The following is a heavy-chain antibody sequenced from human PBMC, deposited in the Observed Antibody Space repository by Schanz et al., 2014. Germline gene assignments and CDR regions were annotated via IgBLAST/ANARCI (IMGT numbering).Heavy chain of an antibody. V-gene: IGHV3-15*01. D-gene: IGHD2-8*01. CDR1: GLTFTSAW. CDR2: IKGKADGGTA. Sequence: EVQLVESGGGLVKPGGSLRLSCATSGLTFTSAWMSWVRQAPGKGLEWVGRIKGKADGGTADYAAPMKGRFTISRDDSKNTLFLQMNSQETEDTAVDYCTTDNGHFAFDFWGQGTMVTVSS. J-gene: IGHJ3*01. CDR3: TTDNGHFAFDF.